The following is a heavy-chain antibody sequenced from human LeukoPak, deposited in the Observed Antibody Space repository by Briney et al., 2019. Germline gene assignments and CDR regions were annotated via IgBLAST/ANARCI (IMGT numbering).Heavy chain of an antibody. D-gene: IGHD6-19*01. CDR3: ARADIAVAGFDY. CDR2: SSSNGGST. Sequence: GGTLRLSCAPSGFTLSSYTMHRGPQAPRNGREYVSDSSSNGGSTYYANSVKGRFTISRDKCKNTLYLQMGSLRAEDMSVYYCARADIAVAGFDYWGQGTLVTVSS. V-gene: IGHV3-64*01. J-gene: IGHJ4*02. CDR1: GFTLSSYT.